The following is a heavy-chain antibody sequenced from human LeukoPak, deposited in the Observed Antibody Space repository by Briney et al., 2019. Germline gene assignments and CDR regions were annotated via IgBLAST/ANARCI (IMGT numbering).Heavy chain of an antibody. CDR3: ARLKGGRADAFDI. CDR1: GYTFTGYY. J-gene: IGHJ3*02. Sequence: ASVKVSCKASGYTFTGYYIHWVRQAPGQGLEWMGIIYPGDSDTRYSPSFQGQVTISADKSISTAYLQWSSLKASDTAMYYCARLKGGRADAFDIWGQGTMVTFSS. CDR2: IYPGDSDT. V-gene: IGHV5-51*01.